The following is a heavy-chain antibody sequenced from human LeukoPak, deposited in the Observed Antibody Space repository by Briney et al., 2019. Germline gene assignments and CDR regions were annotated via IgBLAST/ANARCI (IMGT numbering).Heavy chain of an antibody. CDR2: IYTSGST. D-gene: IGHD6-13*01. CDR3: ARVGSSSWYNYYYYYMDV. V-gene: IGHV4-61*02. J-gene: IGHJ6*03. CDR1: GGSISSGSYY. Sequence: SETLSLTCTVSGGSISSGSYYWSWIRQPAGKGLEWIGRIYTSGSTNYNPSLKSRVTISVDTSKNQFSLKLSSVTAAGTAVYYCARVGSSSWYNYYYYYMDVWGKGTTVTVSS.